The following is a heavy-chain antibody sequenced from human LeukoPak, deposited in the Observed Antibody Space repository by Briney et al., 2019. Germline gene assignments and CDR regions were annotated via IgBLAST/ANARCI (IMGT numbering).Heavy chain of an antibody. CDR2: ISVYNGNT. CDR3: ARVLDTMTTVDY. J-gene: IGHJ4*02. Sequence: ASVKVSCKASGYTFTYYYMHWVRQAPGQGLEWMGWISVYNGNTNYAQNLQGRVTMTTDTSTSTAYLELRSLRSDDTAMYYCARVLDTMTTVDYWGQGTLVTVSS. V-gene: IGHV1-18*04. CDR1: GYTFTYYY. D-gene: IGHD4-17*01.